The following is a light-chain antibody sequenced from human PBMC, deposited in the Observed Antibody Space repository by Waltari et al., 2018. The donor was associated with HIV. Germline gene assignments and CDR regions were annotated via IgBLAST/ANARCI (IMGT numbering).Light chain of an antibody. V-gene: IGLV3-25*03. CDR2: KDS. J-gene: IGLJ3*02. CDR3: QSSDISGTYWV. Sequence: SYGLTQPPSVSVSPGQTATITCSGDALPKQYAYWYQQKPGQAPVMVIYKDSERPSGISERCSCSSSAPTVTLTISGVQAADEADYYCQSSDISGTYWVFGGGTKLTVL. CDR1: ALPKQY.